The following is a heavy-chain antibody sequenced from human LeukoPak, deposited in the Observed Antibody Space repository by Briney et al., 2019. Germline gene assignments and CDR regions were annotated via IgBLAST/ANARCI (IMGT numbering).Heavy chain of an antibody. J-gene: IGHJ4*02. CDR2: IWYDGSNK. CDR3: ARERAYYGSGSYYLDY. D-gene: IGHD3-10*01. CDR1: GFTFSSYG. Sequence: GGSLRLSCAASGFTFSSYGMHWVRQAPGKGLEWVAVIWYDGSNKYYADSVKGRFTISRDNSKNTLYLQMNSLRAEDTAVYYCARERAYYGSGSYYLDYWGQGTLVTVSS. V-gene: IGHV3-33*01.